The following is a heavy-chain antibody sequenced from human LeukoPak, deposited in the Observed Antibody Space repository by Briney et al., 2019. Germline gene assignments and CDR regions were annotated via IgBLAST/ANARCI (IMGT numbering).Heavy chain of an antibody. Sequence: GSLRLSCRVSGITLSNYGMSWVRQAPGKGLEWVAGISGSGGSTNYADSVKGRFTISRDNSKNTLYLQMNSLRAEDTAVYYCARVGVDSRGSSWYLDYWGQGTLVTVSS. CDR2: ISGSGGST. D-gene: IGHD6-13*01. V-gene: IGHV3-23*01. CDR1: GITLSNYG. CDR3: ARVGVDSRGSSWYLDY. J-gene: IGHJ4*02.